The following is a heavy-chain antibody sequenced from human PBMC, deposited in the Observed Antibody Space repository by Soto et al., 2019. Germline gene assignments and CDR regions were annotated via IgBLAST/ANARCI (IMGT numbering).Heavy chain of an antibody. Sequence: SGPTLVNPTQTLTLTCTFSGFSLSTSGVGVXXXXXXXXXALEWLALIYWDDDKRYSPSLKSRLTITKDTSKNQVVLSMTNMDPVDTATYYCAHRGPNTMTTVTTFFDYWGQGTLVTVSS. CDR3: AHRGPNTMTTVTTFFDY. V-gene: IGHV2-5*02. CDR2: IYWDDDK. CDR1: GFSLSTSGVG. J-gene: IGHJ4*02. D-gene: IGHD4-17*01.